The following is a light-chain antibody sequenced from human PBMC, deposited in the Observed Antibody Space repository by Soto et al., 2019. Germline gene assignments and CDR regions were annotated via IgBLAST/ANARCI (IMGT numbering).Light chain of an antibody. CDR2: GAS. J-gene: IGKJ2*01. Sequence: EIVMTQSPATLSVSPGDTATLSCRASQSVSSSLAWFQQKPGQAPRLLIYGASTRATDIPARFSGSGSGTDFTLTISSLQSEDFAVYSCQQYDTWPPENTFGQGTKLEIK. CDR3: QQYDTWPPENT. V-gene: IGKV3-15*01. CDR1: QSVSSS.